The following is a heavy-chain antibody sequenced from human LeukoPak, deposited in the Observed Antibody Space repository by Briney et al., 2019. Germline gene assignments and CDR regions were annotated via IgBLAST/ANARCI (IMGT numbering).Heavy chain of an antibody. CDR3: ARHYGSGSYRDPDGFDI. D-gene: IGHD3-10*01. CDR1: GGSISSYY. V-gene: IGHV4-59*08. Sequence: SETLSLTCTVSGGSISSYYWSWIRQPPGKGLEWIGYIYYSGSTNYNPSLKSRVTISVDTSKNQLSLKLSSVTAADTAVYYCARHYGSGSYRDPDGFDIWGQGTMVTVSS. J-gene: IGHJ3*02. CDR2: IYYSGST.